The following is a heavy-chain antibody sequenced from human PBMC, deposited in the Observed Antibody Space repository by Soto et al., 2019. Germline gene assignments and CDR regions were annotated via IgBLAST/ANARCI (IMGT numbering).Heavy chain of an antibody. CDR2: IYYSGST. Sequence: SETLSLTCTVSGGSISSYYCSWIRQPPGKGLEWIGYIYYSGSTNYNPSLKSRVTISVDNSKNTLYLQMNSLRAEDTAVYYCARSPSHYNYFDDWGQGTLVTVSS. J-gene: IGHJ4*02. V-gene: IGHV4-59*08. D-gene: IGHD1-26*01. CDR1: GGSISSYY. CDR3: ARSPSHYNYFDD.